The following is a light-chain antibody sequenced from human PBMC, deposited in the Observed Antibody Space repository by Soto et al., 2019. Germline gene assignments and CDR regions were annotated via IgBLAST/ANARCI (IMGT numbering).Light chain of an antibody. Sequence: DIVMTQSPDSLAVSLGERAVINCKTSQSLLYSSKNKNYLAWYQQKPGQPPKLLIYWASTRESGVPDRFSGSVSGTDFTLNISSLQAEDVAVYYCQQYYTNPLLTFGGGTKVEIK. CDR3: QQYYTNPLLT. CDR1: QSLLYSSKNKNY. V-gene: IGKV4-1*01. CDR2: WAS. J-gene: IGKJ4*01.